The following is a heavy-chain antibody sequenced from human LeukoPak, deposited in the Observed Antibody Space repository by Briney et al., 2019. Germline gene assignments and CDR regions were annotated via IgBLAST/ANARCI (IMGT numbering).Heavy chain of an antibody. CDR3: ARSPGSVADYYYYYYMDV. Sequence: GGSLRLSCAASGFTFSSYWMSWVRQAPGKGLEWVSSISSSSSYIYYADSVKGRFTISRDNAKNSLYLQMNSLRAEDTAVYYCARSPGSVADYYYYYYMDVWGKGTTVTVSS. CDR2: ISSSSSYI. CDR1: GFTFSSYW. V-gene: IGHV3-21*01. J-gene: IGHJ6*03. D-gene: IGHD4-23*01.